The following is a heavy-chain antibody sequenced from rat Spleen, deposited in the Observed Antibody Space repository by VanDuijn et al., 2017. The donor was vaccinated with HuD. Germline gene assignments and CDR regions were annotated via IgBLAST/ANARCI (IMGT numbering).Heavy chain of an antibody. CDR3: TRDYYSSYPN. Sequence: EVQLVESGGGLVQPGRSLRLSCVASGFTFSDYYMAWIRQAPGKGLEWVASITNAAGKVHYPDSVKGRFTISRDTAQNTLYLQMNSPTSEDTATYYCTRDYYSSYPNWGQGVMVTVSS. V-gene: IGHV5-31*01. D-gene: IGHD1-2*01. CDR1: GFTFSDYY. J-gene: IGHJ2*01. CDR2: ITNAAGKV.